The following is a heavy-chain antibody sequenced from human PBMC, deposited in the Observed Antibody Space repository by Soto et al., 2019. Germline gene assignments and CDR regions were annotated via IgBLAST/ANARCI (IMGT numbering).Heavy chain of an antibody. V-gene: IGHV3-23*01. J-gene: IGHJ4*02. CDR1: GLTFGSRA. CDR3: ARGSTDSYPGSRIFDF. CDR2: ITDTGGDA. D-gene: IGHD3-10*01. Sequence: TGGSLSLSCVASGLTFGSRAMSWVRQAPGEGLQWVSTITDTGGDAKYADSVRGRFVISRDNSKKTLYLQMTSLTAEDSAMYFCARGSTDSYPGSRIFDFWGRGTLVTVSS.